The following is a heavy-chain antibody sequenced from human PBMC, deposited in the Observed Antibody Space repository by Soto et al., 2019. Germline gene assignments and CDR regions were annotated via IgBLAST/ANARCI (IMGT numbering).Heavy chain of an antibody. CDR1: GFTFSDYY. CDR2: ISSSGSTI. CDR3: ARSSPEYSYDSSGYPDY. D-gene: IGHD3-22*01. Sequence: GGSLRLSCAASGFTFSDYYMSWIRQAPGKGLEWVSYISSSGSTIYYADSVKGRFTISRDNAKNSLYLQMNSLRAEDTAVYYCARSSPEYSYDSSGYPDYWGQGTLVTVSS. V-gene: IGHV3-11*01. J-gene: IGHJ4*02.